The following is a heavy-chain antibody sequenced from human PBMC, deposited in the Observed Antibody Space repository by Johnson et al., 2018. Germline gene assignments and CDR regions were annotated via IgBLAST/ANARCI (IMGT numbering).Heavy chain of an antibody. D-gene: IGHD3-16*02. CDR1: GGSINSGRYY. V-gene: IGHV4-61*02. CDR2: VYTSGST. CDR3: ARDDDCVWGSYRSIYFQH. J-gene: IGHJ1*01. Sequence: QVQLQESGPGLVKPSQTLSLTCTVSGGSINSGRYYWSWIRQSAGKGLEWIGRVYTSGSTNYNPSLKSRVTMSVDTSKNQFSLKLSTGTAADTAVDYCARDDDCVWGSYRSIYFQHWGQGTLVTVSS.